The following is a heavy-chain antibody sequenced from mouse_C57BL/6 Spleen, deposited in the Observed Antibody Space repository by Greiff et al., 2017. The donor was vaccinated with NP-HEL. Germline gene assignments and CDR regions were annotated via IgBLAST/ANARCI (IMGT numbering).Heavy chain of an antibody. D-gene: IGHD1-1*01. CDR2: INPSTGGT. J-gene: IGHJ1*03. V-gene: IGHV1-42*01. CDR1: GYSFTGYY. Sequence: EVQLQQSGPELVKPGASVKISCKASGYSFTGYYMNWVKQSPEKSLEWIGEINPSTGGTTYNQKFKAKATLTVDKSSSTAYMQLKSLTSEDSAVYYCARGERTVVRGYFDVWGTGTTVTVSS. CDR3: ARGERTVVRGYFDV.